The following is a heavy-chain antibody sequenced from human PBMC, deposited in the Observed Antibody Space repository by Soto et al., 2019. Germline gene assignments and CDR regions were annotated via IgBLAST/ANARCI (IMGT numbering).Heavy chain of an antibody. J-gene: IGHJ3*01. Sequence: QVHLGQTGAEVEKPGASVKVSCKASGFTLTRYALHWVRQAPGQRLEYMGWMNAGNGDTGHPQKFQGRVTMTRDIPASTVYRELNSLASEDTAFYYCARKEVGPGFPLDLWGQGTVVVVSS. CDR3: ARKEVGPGFPLDL. CDR1: GFTLTRYA. CDR2: MNAGNGDT. D-gene: IGHD1-26*01. V-gene: IGHV1-3*01.